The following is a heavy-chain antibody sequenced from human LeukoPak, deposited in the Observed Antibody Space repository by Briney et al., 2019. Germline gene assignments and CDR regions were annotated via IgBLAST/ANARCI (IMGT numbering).Heavy chain of an antibody. CDR3: ASSSWSRSNWFDP. D-gene: IGHD6-13*01. Sequence: PGGSLRLSCAASGFTVSSNSMTWVRQAPGKGLEWVSVIYSGGTTYYADSVKGRFTISRDNSKNTLYLQMNSLRLEDTAAYYCASSSWSRSNWFDPWGQGNLVTVSS. CDR2: IYSGGTT. V-gene: IGHV3-66*02. CDR1: GFTVSSNS. J-gene: IGHJ5*02.